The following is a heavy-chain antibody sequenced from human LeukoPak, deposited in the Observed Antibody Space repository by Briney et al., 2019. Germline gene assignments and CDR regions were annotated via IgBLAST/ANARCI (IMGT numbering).Heavy chain of an antibody. CDR1: GGATSRDY. CDR3: ARLKLGAYFDL. Sequence: PSETLSLTCTVSGGATSRDYWNWIRQSPGKGLEWVGYVYNSGDTGKNPSLKSRVTILLDTSKNQCSLKLTSVSAADTAVYYCARLKLGAYFDLWGRGTLATVSS. CDR2: VYNSGDT. D-gene: IGHD3-16*01. V-gene: IGHV4-59*08. J-gene: IGHJ2*01.